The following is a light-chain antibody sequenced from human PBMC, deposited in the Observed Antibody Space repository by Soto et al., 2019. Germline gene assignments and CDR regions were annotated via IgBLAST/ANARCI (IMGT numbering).Light chain of an antibody. CDR1: QGISSY. V-gene: IGKV1-9*01. CDR3: QQNYSATWT. Sequence: IQLTQSPSSLSASVGDRVTITCRASQGISSYLAWYQQKPGKAPKLLIYAASTLQSGVPSRFSGSGSGTDFTLTISSLQPEDFATYSCQQNYSATWTFGQGTKVDIK. CDR2: AAS. J-gene: IGKJ1*01.